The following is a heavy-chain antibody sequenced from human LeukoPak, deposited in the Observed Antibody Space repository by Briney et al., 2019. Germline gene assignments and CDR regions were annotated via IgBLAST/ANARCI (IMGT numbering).Heavy chain of an antibody. D-gene: IGHD3-3*01. CDR3: ARHRSGLGRITIFGVAPWDFDY. CDR2: IYYSGST. V-gene: IGHV4-39*01. Sequence: SETLSLTCTVSGGSISSNSYYWGWVRQPPGKGLEWIGSIYYSGSTYYNPSLKSRVTISVDTSKSQFSLRLSSVTAADTAVYYCARHRSGLGRITIFGVAPWDFDYWGQGTLVTVSS. J-gene: IGHJ4*02. CDR1: GGSISSNSYY.